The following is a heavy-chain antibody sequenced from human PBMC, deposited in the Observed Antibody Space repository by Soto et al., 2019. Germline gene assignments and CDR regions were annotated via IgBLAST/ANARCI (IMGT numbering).Heavy chain of an antibody. J-gene: IGHJ1*01. CDR3: ALAPAAHILH. V-gene: IGHV4-34*01. CDR2: INPSGTT. D-gene: IGHD2-2*01. Sequence: LSAYYWSWIRQPPGKGLEWIGEINPSGTTNYNPSLKSRVTISVDTSKNQFSLKLSSVTAADTAVYHCALAPAAHILHWGQGTLVTVSS. CDR1: LSAYY.